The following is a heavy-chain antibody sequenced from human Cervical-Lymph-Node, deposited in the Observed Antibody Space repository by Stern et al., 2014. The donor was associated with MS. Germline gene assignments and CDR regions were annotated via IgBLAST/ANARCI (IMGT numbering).Heavy chain of an antibody. CDR3: AREGEKASTTAFDS. V-gene: IGHV3-30*01. Sequence: VQLVESGGGAVQPGKSLRLSCAASGFTFRHYAMHWVRQAPGKVLERAAVISHDGNEKYYADSLRGRFTISRDNSRNTLYLQMNSLGADDTAVYYCAREGEKASTTAFDSWGQGTLVTVS. J-gene: IGHJ4*02. D-gene: IGHD3-16*01. CDR1: GFTFRHYA. CDR2: ISHDGNEK.